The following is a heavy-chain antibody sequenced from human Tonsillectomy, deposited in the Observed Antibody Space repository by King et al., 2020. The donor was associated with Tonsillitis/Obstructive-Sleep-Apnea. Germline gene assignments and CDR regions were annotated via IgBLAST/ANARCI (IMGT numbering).Heavy chain of an antibody. CDR3: ARGSSYYDFWSGKYYYYYYMDV. J-gene: IGHJ6*03. V-gene: IGHV4-34*01. Sequence: VQLQQWGAGLLKPSETLSLTCAVYGGSFSGYYWSWIRQPPGKGLEWIGEINHSGSTNYNPSLKSRVTISVDTSKNQFSLKLSSVTAADTAVYYCARGSSYYDFWSGKYYYYYYMDVWGKGTTVTVSS. CDR1: GGSFSGYY. CDR2: INHSGST. D-gene: IGHD3-3*01.